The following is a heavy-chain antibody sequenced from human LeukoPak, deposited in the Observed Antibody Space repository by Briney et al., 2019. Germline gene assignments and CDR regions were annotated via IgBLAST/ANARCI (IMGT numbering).Heavy chain of an antibody. Sequence: ASVKVSCKVSGYTLTELSMHWVRQAPGKGLEWMGGFDPEDGETIYAQKLQGRVTMTTDTSTSTAYMELRSLRSDDTAVYYCARVATDVDTAMVRVYYYYYMDVWGKGTTVTISS. CDR3: ARVATDVDTAMVRVYYYYYMDV. D-gene: IGHD5-18*01. CDR1: GYTLTELS. J-gene: IGHJ6*03. CDR2: FDPEDGET. V-gene: IGHV1-24*01.